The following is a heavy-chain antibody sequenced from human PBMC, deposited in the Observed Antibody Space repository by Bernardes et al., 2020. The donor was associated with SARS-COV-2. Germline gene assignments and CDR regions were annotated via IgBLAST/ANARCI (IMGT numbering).Heavy chain of an antibody. Sequence: GGSLRLSCATSGIIFSTSDMAWVRQAPGKGLEWVSTISAIKNTHYADPVKGRFTISRDDANNALYLQMNSLRVEDTATYYCATELQYDNIYWGQGALVTVSS. V-gene: IGHV3-23*01. D-gene: IGHD3-22*01. CDR2: ISAIKNT. J-gene: IGHJ4*02. CDR3: ATELQYDNIY. CDR1: GIIFSTSD.